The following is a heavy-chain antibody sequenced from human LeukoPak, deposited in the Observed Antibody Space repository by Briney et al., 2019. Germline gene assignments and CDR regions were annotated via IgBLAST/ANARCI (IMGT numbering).Heavy chain of an antibody. CDR2: ITSRGEST. D-gene: IGHD3-22*01. CDR1: GFTFSIYA. Sequence: PGGSLTLSCAASGFTFSIYAMSWVRQAPGKGLQWVSSITSRGESTWYVDSVKGRFTITRDNSENTLYLQMHSLRAEDTAVYYCARDGPNYYGSYGHYYRLDGDYWGRGTRVSV. J-gene: IGHJ4*02. CDR3: ARDGPNYYGSYGHYYRLDGDY. V-gene: IGHV3-23*01.